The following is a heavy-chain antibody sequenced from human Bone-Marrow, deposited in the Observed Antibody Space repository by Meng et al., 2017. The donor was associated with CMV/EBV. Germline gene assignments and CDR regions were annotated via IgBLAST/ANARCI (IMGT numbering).Heavy chain of an antibody. CDR3: ARGGWEGTGDF. CDR1: GFTFSDYW. V-gene: IGHV3-7*01. D-gene: IGHD1-26*01. CDR2: IKEDGSDK. J-gene: IGHJ4*02. Sequence: GESLKISCAASGFTFSDYWMTWVRQAPGKGLQWVANIKEDGSDKYCVDSLKGRFTISRDNANDSLNLKMNSLTAEDTAVDYWARGGWEGTGDFWGQGTLVTVSS.